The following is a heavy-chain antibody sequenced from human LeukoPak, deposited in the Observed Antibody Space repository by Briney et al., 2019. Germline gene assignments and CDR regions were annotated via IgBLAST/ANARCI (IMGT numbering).Heavy chain of an antibody. CDR1: GFTFSSYG. CDR3: ARLGSSWSFDY. Sequence: PGRSLRLSCAASGFTFSSYGMNWVRQAPGKGLEWVAVIWYDGGNKYYGDSVKGRSTISRDNSKNTVSLQMNSLRVEDTAVYYCARLGSSWSFDYWGQGTLVTVSS. V-gene: IGHV3-33*01. D-gene: IGHD6-13*01. CDR2: IWYDGGNK. J-gene: IGHJ4*02.